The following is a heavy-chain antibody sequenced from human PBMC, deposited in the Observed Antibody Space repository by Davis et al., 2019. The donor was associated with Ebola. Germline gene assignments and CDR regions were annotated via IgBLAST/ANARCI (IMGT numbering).Heavy chain of an antibody. J-gene: IGHJ4*02. CDR1: GFTFSSYS. D-gene: IGHD6-19*01. Sequence: SCAASGFTFSSYSMNWVRQAPGKGLEWVSIVYSFGTTYYADSVKGRFTISRDDSKNTLYLQMNSLRAEDTAVYYCARHPSIVVPGAEGYWGQGTLVTVSS. CDR2: VYSFGTT. CDR3: ARHPSIVVPGAEGY. V-gene: IGHV3-66*04.